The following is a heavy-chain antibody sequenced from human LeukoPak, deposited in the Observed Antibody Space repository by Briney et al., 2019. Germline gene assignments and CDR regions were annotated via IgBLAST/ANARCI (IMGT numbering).Heavy chain of an antibody. CDR3: ARGMYYYGSGSSLDN. D-gene: IGHD3-10*01. V-gene: IGHV3-21*01. J-gene: IGHJ4*02. Sequence: PVGSLRLSCAASGFTFSSYNMNWVRQAPGKGLEWVSSISSSSSYIYYADSVKGRFTISRDNAKNSLYLQMNSLRAEDTAVYYCARGMYYYGSGSSLDNWGQGTLVTVSS. CDR1: GFTFSSYN. CDR2: ISSSSSYI.